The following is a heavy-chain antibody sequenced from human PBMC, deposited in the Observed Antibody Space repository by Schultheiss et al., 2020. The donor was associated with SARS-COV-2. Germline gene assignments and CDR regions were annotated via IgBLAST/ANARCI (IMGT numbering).Heavy chain of an antibody. CDR3: ARPRSGFDYGSIDY. V-gene: IGHV5-51*01. CDR1: GYSFTSYW. CDR2: IYPGDSDT. J-gene: IGHJ4*02. D-gene: IGHD3-10*01. Sequence: KVSCKGSGYSFTSYWIGWVRQMPGKGLEWLGIIYPGDSDTRYSPSFQGQVTISADKSISTAYLQWSSLKASDTAMYYCARPRSGFDYGSIDYWGQGTLVTVSS.